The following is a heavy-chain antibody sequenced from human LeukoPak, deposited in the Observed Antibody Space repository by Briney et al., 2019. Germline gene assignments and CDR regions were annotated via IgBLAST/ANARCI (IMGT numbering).Heavy chain of an antibody. CDR1: GYSFTTYG. Sequence: ASVEVSCKASGYSFTTYGISWMRQAPGQGLEWMGWISAHNGNTNYAEKLQDRVTMTTDTSTSTAYMELRSLKSDDTAVYYCARDHPIRVGAYWYFDLWGRGTLVTVSS. V-gene: IGHV1-18*04. J-gene: IGHJ2*01. D-gene: IGHD1-26*01. CDR2: ISAHNGNT. CDR3: ARDHPIRVGAYWYFDL.